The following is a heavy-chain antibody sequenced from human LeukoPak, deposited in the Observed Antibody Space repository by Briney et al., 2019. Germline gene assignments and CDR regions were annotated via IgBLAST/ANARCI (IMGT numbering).Heavy chain of an antibody. Sequence: GGSLRLSCAASGFTFSSYGMHWVRQAPGKGLEWVAVISYDGSNKCYADSVKGRFTISRDNSKNTLYLQMNSLRAEDTAVYYFAKDHIGAPDDYWGQGTLVTVSS. J-gene: IGHJ4*02. CDR3: AKDHIGAPDDY. CDR1: GFTFSSYG. D-gene: IGHD2-21*01. V-gene: IGHV3-30*18. CDR2: ISYDGSNK.